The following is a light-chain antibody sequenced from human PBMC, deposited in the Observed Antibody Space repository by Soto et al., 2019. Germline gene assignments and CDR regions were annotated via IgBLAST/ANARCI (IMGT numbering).Light chain of an antibody. CDR1: QSVSSY. V-gene: IGKV3-11*01. CDR3: QQRSNWPLL. CDR2: DAS. Sequence: IVLTQSPDTLSLSPGEIVDLSCRASQSVSSYLAWYQQKPGQAPRLLIYDASNRATGIPARFSGSGSGTDFTLTFSSLEPEDFAVYYWQQRSNWPLLFGPGTKVDIK. J-gene: IGKJ3*01.